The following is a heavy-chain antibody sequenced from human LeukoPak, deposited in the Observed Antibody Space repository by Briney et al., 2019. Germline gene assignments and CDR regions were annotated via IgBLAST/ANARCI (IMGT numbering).Heavy chain of an antibody. CDR1: GGSISSGGYY. J-gene: IGHJ6*02. Sequence: SQTLPLTCTVSGGSISSGGYYWSWIRQHPGKGLEWIGYIYYSGSTYYNPSLKSRVTISVETSKNQFSLKLSSVTAADTAVYYCARGEYGSGSLNYYYYGMDVWGQGTTVTVSS. V-gene: IGHV4-31*03. CDR3: ARGEYGSGSLNYYYYGMDV. CDR2: IYYSGST. D-gene: IGHD3-10*01.